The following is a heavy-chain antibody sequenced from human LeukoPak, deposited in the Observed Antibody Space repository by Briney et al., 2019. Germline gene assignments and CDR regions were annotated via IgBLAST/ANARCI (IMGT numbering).Heavy chain of an antibody. CDR2: IYYSGST. Sequence: SETLSLTCIVSAGSTRGYYWSWIRQPPGKGLEWIGYIYYSGSTKYNPSLKSRVTISVDTSERQFSLKLSSVTAADTAVYYCARLLDSSGYTYWGQGTLVTVSS. CDR3: ARLLDSSGYTY. J-gene: IGHJ4*02. D-gene: IGHD3-22*01. CDR1: AGSTRGYY. V-gene: IGHV4-59*08.